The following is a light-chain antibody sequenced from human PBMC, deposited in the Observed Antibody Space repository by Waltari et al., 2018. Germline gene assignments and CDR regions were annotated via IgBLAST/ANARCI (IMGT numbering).Light chain of an antibody. V-gene: IGLV2-14*01. CDR1: NSDVGGYNF. CDR3: NSYSTSSTFV. CDR2: DVS. J-gene: IGLJ1*01. Sequence: QSALTQPASVSGSPGQSITISCTGSNSDVGGYNFVSWYQQHPGKAPKLMIYDVSNQPSGVSNRFSGSQSGNTASLTISGLQPEDAADYYCNSYSTSSTFVFGTGTRVTVL.